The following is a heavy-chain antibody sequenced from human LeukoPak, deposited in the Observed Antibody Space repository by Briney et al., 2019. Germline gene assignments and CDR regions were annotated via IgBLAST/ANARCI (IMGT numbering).Heavy chain of an antibody. J-gene: IGHJ6*03. V-gene: IGHV3-30*18. Sequence: GGSLRLSCAASGFTFSSYGMHWVRQAPGKGLEWVAVISYDGSNKYYADSVKGRFTISRDNSKNTLYLQMNSLRAEDTAVYYCAKVMGGYSNYVYYYYYMDVWGKGTTVTVSS. CDR1: GFTFSSYG. D-gene: IGHD4-11*01. CDR3: AKVMGGYSNYVYYYYYMDV. CDR2: ISYDGSNK.